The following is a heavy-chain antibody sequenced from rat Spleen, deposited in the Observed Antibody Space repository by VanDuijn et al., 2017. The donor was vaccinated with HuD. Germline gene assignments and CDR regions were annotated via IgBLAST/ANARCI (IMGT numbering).Heavy chain of an antibody. CDR3: TRSPGDFYDY. D-gene: IGHD1-4*01. Sequence: EVQLVESGGGLVQPGRSLKLSCAASGFTFSSFPMAWVRQAPKKGLEWVATITSGGGSTYYPDSVKGRFTISRDNTQSTLYLQMNSLRSEDTATYYCTRSPGDFYDYWGQGVMVTVSS. V-gene: IGHV5-46*01. CDR1: GFTFSSFP. J-gene: IGHJ2*01. CDR2: ITSGGGST.